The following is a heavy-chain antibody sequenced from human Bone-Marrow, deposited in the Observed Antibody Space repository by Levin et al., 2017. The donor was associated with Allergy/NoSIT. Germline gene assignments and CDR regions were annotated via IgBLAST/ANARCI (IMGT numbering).Heavy chain of an antibody. CDR1: GFTFSNYE. CDR3: GRDPLDGPIDY. Sequence: GGSLRLSCAASGFTFSNYEMNWVRQAPGKGLEWVSYISDSGTTTFYADSVKGRFTISRDNAKNSLSLQMQSLTAEDTAVYYCGRDPLDGPIDYWGQGTLVTVSS. J-gene: IGHJ4*02. CDR2: ISDSGTTT. V-gene: IGHV3-48*03.